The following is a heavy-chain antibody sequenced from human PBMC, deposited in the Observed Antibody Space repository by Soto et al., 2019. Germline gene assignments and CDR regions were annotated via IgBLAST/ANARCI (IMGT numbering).Heavy chain of an antibody. CDR1: GFSLSTSGVG. V-gene: IGHV2-5*01. Sequence: QITLKESGPTLVKPTQTLTLTCTFSGFSLSTSGVGVGWIRQPPGKALEWLALIYWNDDKRYSPSLKSRLTITKDTSKNQVVLTMTNMDPVDTATYYCARLFYDFWSGSQSPWFDPWGQGTLVTVSS. D-gene: IGHD3-3*01. CDR3: ARLFYDFWSGSQSPWFDP. J-gene: IGHJ5*02. CDR2: IYWNDDK.